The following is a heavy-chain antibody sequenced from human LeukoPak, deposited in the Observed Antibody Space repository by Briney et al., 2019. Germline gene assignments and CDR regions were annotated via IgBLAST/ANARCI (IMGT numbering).Heavy chain of an antibody. Sequence: PSETLSLTCAVYGGSFSDYYWSWIRQPPGKGLEWIGEINHSGSTNYNPSLKSRVTISVDTSKNQFSLKLSSVTAADTAVYYCARRFYGSGSSDWGQGTLVTVSS. J-gene: IGHJ4*02. CDR1: GGSFSDYY. D-gene: IGHD3-10*01. V-gene: IGHV4-34*01. CDR2: INHSGST. CDR3: ARRFYGSGSSD.